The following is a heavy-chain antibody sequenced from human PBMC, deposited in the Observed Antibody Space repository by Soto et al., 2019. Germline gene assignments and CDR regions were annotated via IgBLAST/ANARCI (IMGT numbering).Heavy chain of an antibody. CDR3: ARDTAYGPRNYMAV. Sequence: ASVKVSCKASGYTFTSYGISWVRQAPGQGLEWMGWISAYNGNTNYAQKLQGRVTMTTDTSTSTAYMELRSLRSDDTAAYYCARDTAYGPRNYMAVWGKGTSVTVSS. V-gene: IGHV1-18*01. CDR2: ISAYNGNT. CDR1: GYTFTSYG. D-gene: IGHD3-10*01. J-gene: IGHJ6*03.